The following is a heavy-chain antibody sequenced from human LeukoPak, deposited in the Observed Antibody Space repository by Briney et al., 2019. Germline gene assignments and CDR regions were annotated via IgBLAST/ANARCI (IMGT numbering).Heavy chain of an antibody. CDR1: GYSISSGYY. Sequence: PSETLSLTCAVSGYSISSGYYWGWIRQPPGKGLEWIGSIYHSGSTYYNPSLKSRVTISVDTSKNQFSLKLSSVTAADTAVYYCARITAAGTVFGYWGQGTMVTVSS. J-gene: IGHJ4*02. CDR3: ARITAAGTVFGY. V-gene: IGHV4-38-2*01. CDR2: IYHSGST. D-gene: IGHD6-13*01.